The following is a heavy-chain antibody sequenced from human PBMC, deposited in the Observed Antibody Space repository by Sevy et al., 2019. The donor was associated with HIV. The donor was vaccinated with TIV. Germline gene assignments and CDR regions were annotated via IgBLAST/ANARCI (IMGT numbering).Heavy chain of an antibody. V-gene: IGHV4-59*01. D-gene: IGHD5-18*01. CDR2: YSGST. CDR1: GGSISSYY. CDR3: ARVRYTYGFPIFFDY. Sequence: SETLSLTCSVSGGSISSYYWSWIRQPPGKGLEWIDYSGSTSYNSSLKSRVTISVDRSKNQFSLKLRSVTAVDTAIYYCARVRYTYGFPIFFDYWGQGILVTVSS. J-gene: IGHJ4*02.